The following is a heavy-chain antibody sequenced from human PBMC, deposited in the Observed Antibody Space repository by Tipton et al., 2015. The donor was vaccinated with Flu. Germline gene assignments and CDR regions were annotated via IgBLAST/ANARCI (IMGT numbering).Heavy chain of an antibody. J-gene: IGHJ4*02. D-gene: IGHD3-3*01. Sequence: GLVKPSETLSLTCAVYGGSFSGYYWSWIRQPPGKGLEWIGEINQSASTNYNPSLKSRVTISVDTSKNQFSLKLSSVTAADTAVYYCAMKVYDFWSGYYRGDYWGQGILVPVSS. CDR3: AMKVYDFWSGYYRGDY. CDR1: GGSFSGYY. CDR2: INQSAST. V-gene: IGHV4-34*01.